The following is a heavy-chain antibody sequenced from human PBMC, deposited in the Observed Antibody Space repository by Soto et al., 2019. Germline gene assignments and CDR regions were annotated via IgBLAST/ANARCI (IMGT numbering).Heavy chain of an antibody. CDR1: GGSISSGDYY. V-gene: IGHV4-30-4*01. D-gene: IGHD3-3*01. CDR3: ARIAYDFWSGQRWFDP. CDR2: IYYSGST. Sequence: PSETLSLTCTVSGGSISSGDYYWSWIRQPPGKGLEYIGYIYYSGSTSYNPSLKSRVTISVDRSRNQFSLNLSSVTVADTALYFCARIAYDFWSGQRWFDPWGQGTLVTVSS. J-gene: IGHJ5*02.